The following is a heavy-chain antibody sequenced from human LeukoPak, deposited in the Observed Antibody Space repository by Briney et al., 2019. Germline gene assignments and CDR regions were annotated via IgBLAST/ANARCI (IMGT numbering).Heavy chain of an antibody. D-gene: IGHD6-13*01. CDR2: IYYSGST. J-gene: IGHJ3*02. Sequence: LETLSLTCTVSGGSVSSGSYYWSWIRQPPGKGLEWIGYIYYSGSTNYNPSLKSRVTISVDTSKNQFSLKLSSVTAADTAVYYCAKTLAAAGAFDIWGQGTMVTVSS. CDR3: AKTLAAAGAFDI. CDR1: GGSVSSGSYY. V-gene: IGHV4-61*01.